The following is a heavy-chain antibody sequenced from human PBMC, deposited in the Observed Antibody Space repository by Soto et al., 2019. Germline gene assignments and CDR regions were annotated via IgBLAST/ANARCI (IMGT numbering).Heavy chain of an antibody. V-gene: IGHV3-30*03. J-gene: IGHJ4*02. CDR3: ATDTGDIEVVPATT. CDR1: GFSFRTYG. D-gene: IGHD2-15*01. CDR2: ISYHGSNQ. Sequence: PGGSLRLSCAASGFSFRTYGMHWVRQAPGKGLEWVAVISYHGSNQYYLDSVKGRFTISRDNSKNTLYLEMTSLRAEDTGIYYCATDTGDIEVVPATTWGQGTLVTVSS.